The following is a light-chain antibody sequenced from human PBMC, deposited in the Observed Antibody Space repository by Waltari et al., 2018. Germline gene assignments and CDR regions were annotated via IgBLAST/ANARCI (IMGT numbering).Light chain of an antibody. CDR2: EGS. Sequence: QSALTQPASVSGSPGQSITISCTGTTSDVGTYNYVSWYQQHPGKAPKLMIYEGSKRPAGVSNRVTGYKAGNTASLTISGLQAEDEADYYCSSYTSSSSYVFGTGTKVTVL. CDR1: TSDVGTYNY. CDR3: SSYTSSSSYV. V-gene: IGLV2-14*01. J-gene: IGLJ1*01.